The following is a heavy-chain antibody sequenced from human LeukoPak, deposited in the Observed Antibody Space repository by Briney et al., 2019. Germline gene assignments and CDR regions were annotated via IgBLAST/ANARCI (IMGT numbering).Heavy chain of an antibody. D-gene: IGHD6-13*01. V-gene: IGHV4-39*01. Sequence: SETLSLTCTVSGGSISSSSYYWGWIRQPPGKGLEWIGEINHSGSTNYNPSLKSRVTISVDTSKNQFSLKLSSVTAADTAVYYSARHKSAMYSSSWYVVGWFDPWGQGTLVTVSS. CDR1: GGSISSSSYY. CDR2: INHSGST. CDR3: ARHKSAMYSSSWYVVGWFDP. J-gene: IGHJ5*02.